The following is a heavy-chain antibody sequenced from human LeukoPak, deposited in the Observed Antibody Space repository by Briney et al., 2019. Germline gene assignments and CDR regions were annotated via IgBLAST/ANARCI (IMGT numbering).Heavy chain of an antibody. V-gene: IGHV3-30*18. CDR3: AKRGSCGGDCYSGPPDY. J-gene: IGHJ4*02. Sequence: GRSLRLSCAASGFSFSSYGIHWVRQAPGKGLEWVSVISYDGSSKDYADSVKGRFTISRDNTKNTLYLQMNSLRAEDTAVYYCAKRGSCGGDCYSGPPDYWGQGTLVTVSS. CDR2: ISYDGSSK. CDR1: GFSFSSYG. D-gene: IGHD2-21*02.